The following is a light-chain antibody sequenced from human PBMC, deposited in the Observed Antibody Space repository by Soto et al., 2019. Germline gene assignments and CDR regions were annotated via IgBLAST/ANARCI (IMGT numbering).Light chain of an antibody. V-gene: IGKV3-20*01. CDR3: QHYGTSAL. J-gene: IGKJ3*01. CDR2: GAS. CDR1: QSVGSSY. Sequence: EIVLTQSPGTLSLSPGERETLSCRASQSVGSSYLAWYQQKPGQAPRLLIYGASSRATGIPDRFSVSASGTDFTLTISRLEPEDFAVYYCQHYGTSALFGPGTKVDIK.